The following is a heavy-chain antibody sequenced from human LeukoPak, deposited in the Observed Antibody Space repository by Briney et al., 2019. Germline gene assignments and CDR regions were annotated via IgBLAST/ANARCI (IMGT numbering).Heavy chain of an antibody. CDR2: ISWNSGSI. Sequence: PGGSLRLSCAASGFTFDDYAMHWVRQAPGKGLEWVSGISWNSGSIGYADSVKGRFTISRDNAKNSLYLQMNSLRAEDTALYYCAKDIRYSSTASAFMDVWGQGTTVTVSS. D-gene: IGHD6-13*01. CDR3: AKDIRYSSTASAFMDV. CDR1: GFTFDDYA. J-gene: IGHJ6*02. V-gene: IGHV3-9*01.